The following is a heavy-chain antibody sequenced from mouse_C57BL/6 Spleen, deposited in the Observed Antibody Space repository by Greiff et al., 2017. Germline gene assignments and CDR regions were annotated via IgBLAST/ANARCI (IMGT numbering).Heavy chain of an antibody. CDR1: GYTFTDYN. D-gene: IGHD1-1*01. CDR3: ARRWGSSYYAMDY. Sequence: VQLQQSGPELVKPGASVKMSCKASGYTFTDYNMHWVKQSHGKSLEWIGYINPNNGGTSYNQKFKGKATLTVNKSSSTAYMELRSLTSEDSAVYYCARRWGSSYYAMDYWGQGTSVTVSS. J-gene: IGHJ4*01. CDR2: INPNNGGT. V-gene: IGHV1-22*01.